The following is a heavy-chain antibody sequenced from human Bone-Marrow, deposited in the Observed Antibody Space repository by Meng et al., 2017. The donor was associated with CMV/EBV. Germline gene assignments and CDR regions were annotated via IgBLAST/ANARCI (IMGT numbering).Heavy chain of an antibody. J-gene: IGHJ4*02. CDR2: ISGSGGST. D-gene: IGHD2-2*01. Sequence: GESLKISCATSGFTFSSYAMSWVRQAPGKGLEWVSVISGSGGSTHYADSVKGRFTISRDNSKNTLYLQMNSLRAEDTAVYCCAKGSDCSSTSCTKKGSWDYWGQGTLVTVSS. CDR1: GFTFSSYA. CDR3: AKGSDCSSTSCTKKGSWDY. V-gene: IGHV3-23*01.